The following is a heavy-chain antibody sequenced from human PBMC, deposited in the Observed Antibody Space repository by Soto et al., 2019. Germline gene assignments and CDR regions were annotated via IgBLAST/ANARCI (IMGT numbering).Heavy chain of an antibody. CDR1: RFTFGDYA. CDR2: ISWNTDTI. Sequence: GGSLKLSCAASRFTFGDYAMHWVRQAPGKGLEWVSGISWNTDTIGHADSVKGRFTITRDNAKNSLYLQMNSLRAEDTAFYYCAKDRSSSWQFLWDVWGTGTTVTVSS. D-gene: IGHD6-13*01. V-gene: IGHV3-9*01. CDR3: AKDRSSSWQFLWDV. J-gene: IGHJ6*04.